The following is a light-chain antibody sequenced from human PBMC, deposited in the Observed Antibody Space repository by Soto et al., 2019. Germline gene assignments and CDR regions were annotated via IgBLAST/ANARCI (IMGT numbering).Light chain of an antibody. CDR2: DAS. Sequence: EIVFTQSKPNLSLSPGERATLSCRARQSVSSDYLVWYQQKPGQAPRLLIYDASNRATGIPARFSGSGSGTDFTLTISSLEPEDFAVYYCQQCYNWPQWTFGQGSNADIK. V-gene: IGKV3-11*01. CDR3: QQCYNWPQWT. CDR1: QSVSSDY. J-gene: IGKJ1*01.